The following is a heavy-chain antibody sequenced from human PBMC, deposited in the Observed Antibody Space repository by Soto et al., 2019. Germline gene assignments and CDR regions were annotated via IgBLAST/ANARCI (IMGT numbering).Heavy chain of an antibody. Sequence: SGKVSWTASGGTFSSYAISWVREAPGQGLELMGGIIPIFGTANYAQKFQGRVTITADESTSTAYMELSSLRSEDTAVYYCARGEVELSSPPGYYYGMDVWGQGTTVTVYS. J-gene: IGHJ6*02. CDR2: IIPIFGTA. CDR1: GGTFSSYA. V-gene: IGHV1-69*13. CDR3: ARGEVELSSPPGYYYGMDV. D-gene: IGHD1-7*01.